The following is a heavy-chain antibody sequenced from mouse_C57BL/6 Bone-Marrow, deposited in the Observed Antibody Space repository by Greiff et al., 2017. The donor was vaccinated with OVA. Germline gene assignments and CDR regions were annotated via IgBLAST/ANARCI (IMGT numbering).Heavy chain of an antibody. CDR1: GFTFSDYG. Sequence: EVQLVESGGGLVKPGGSLKLSCAASGFTFSDYGMHWVRQAPEKGLEWVAYISSGSSTIYYADTVKGRFTISRDNAKNTLFLQMTSLRSEDTAMYYGARNYGSSGDYAMDYWGQGTSVTVSS. CDR3: ARNYGSSGDYAMDY. V-gene: IGHV5-17*01. CDR2: ISSGSSTI. J-gene: IGHJ4*01. D-gene: IGHD1-1*01.